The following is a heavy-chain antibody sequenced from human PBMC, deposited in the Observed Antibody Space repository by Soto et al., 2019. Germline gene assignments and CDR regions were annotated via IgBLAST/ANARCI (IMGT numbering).Heavy chain of an antibody. V-gene: IGHV3-30*18. Sequence: GGSLRLSCEASGFTFTKYGMHWVRQAPGRGLEWVAVISYDGNKEYFADSVKGRFTISRDNARNKLYLQMNSLRGDDTAVYYCVKDSFTNYSPYYYYAMDVWGQGTTVTVSS. CDR3: VKDSFTNYSPYYYYAMDV. D-gene: IGHD4-4*01. CDR2: ISYDGNKE. J-gene: IGHJ6*02. CDR1: GFTFTKYG.